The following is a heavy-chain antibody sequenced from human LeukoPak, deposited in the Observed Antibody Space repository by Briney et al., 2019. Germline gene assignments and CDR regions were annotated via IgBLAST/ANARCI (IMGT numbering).Heavy chain of an antibody. V-gene: IGHV3-7*02. Sequence: GSLRLSCAASGFTFSRSWMGWVRQAPGKGLEWVANIKQDGTSKYYVDSVMGRFIISRDNAENSVYLQMNSLSAGDTAVYYCARHGDYCFDLWGPGTRVTVSS. J-gene: IGHJ4*02. CDR3: ARHGDYCFDL. CDR1: GFTFSRSW. D-gene: IGHD2-21*01. CDR2: IKQDGTSK.